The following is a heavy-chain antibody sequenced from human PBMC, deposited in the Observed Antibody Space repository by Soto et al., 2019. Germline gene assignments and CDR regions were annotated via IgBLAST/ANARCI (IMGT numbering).Heavy chain of an antibody. Sequence: QVQLLESGGGVVQPGRSLRLSCAASGFTFSDYGMHWVRQAPGKGLEWVAVIWYDGSEKYYADSVKGRFTISRDNSKNTLYLQMNSLRAEDTAVYYCARQSLGNIRLRGFDYWGQGALVTVSS. J-gene: IGHJ4*02. V-gene: IGHV3-33*01. CDR1: GFTFSDYG. D-gene: IGHD1-1*01. CDR2: IWYDGSEK. CDR3: ARQSLGNIRLRGFDY.